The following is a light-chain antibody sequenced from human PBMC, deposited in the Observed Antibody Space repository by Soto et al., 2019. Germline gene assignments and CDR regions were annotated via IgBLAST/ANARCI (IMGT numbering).Light chain of an antibody. CDR1: QSVSIN. CDR3: HQYNNWPRT. J-gene: IGKJ1*01. V-gene: IGKV3-15*01. Sequence: VLTQSPGTLSLSPGERATLSCRASQSVSINLAWYQQKPGQAPRLLIYGASTRATGIPARFSGSGSGTEFTLTISSLQSEDFAFYYCHQYNNWPRTFGQGTKVDIK. CDR2: GAS.